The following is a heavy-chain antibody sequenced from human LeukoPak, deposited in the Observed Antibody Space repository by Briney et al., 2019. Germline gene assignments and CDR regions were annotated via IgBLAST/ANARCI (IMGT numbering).Heavy chain of an antibody. V-gene: IGHV1-18*01. D-gene: IGHD3-16*02. CDR1: GYTFTSYG. J-gene: IGHJ4*02. CDR3: GSGIVITFGGVIVMDY. Sequence: GASVKVSCKASGYTFTSYGISWVRQAPGQGLEWMGWISAYNGNTNYAQKFQGRVTMTTDTSTSTAYMELRSLRSDDTAVYYCGSGIVITFGGVIVMDYWGQGTLVTVSS. CDR2: ISAYNGNT.